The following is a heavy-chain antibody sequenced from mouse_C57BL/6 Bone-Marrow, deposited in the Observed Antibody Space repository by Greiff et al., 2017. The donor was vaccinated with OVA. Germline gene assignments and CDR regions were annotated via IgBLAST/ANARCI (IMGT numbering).Heavy chain of an antibody. CDR3: ARFRGGYYFDY. CDR1: GFTFSDYG. J-gene: IGHJ2*01. CDR2: ISSGSSTI. Sequence: VQLKESGGGLVKPGGSLKLSCAASGFTFSDYGMHWVRQAPEKGLEWVAYISSGSSTIYYAATVKGRFTISRDNAKNTLFLQMTSLRSEDTAMYYCARFRGGYYFDYWGQGTTLTVSS. V-gene: IGHV5-17*01.